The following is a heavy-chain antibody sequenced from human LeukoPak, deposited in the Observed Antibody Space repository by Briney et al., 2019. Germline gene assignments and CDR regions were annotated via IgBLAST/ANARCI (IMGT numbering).Heavy chain of an antibody. V-gene: IGHV4-61*02. CDR1: GGSISSGSYY. D-gene: IGHD3-22*01. CDR3: ARDRLDDSSGYRYFQH. J-gene: IGHJ1*01. Sequence: PSETLSLTCTVSGGSISSGSYYWSWIRQPAGKGLEWIGRIYTSGSTNYNPSLKSRVTISVDTSKNQFSLKLSSVTAADTAVYYCARDRLDDSSGYRYFQHWGQGTLVTVSS. CDR2: IYTSGST.